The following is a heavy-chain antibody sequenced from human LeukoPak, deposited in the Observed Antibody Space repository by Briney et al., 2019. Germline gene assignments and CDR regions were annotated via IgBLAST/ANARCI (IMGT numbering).Heavy chain of an antibody. D-gene: IGHD1-26*01. CDR2: IYYSGST. CDR1: GGSISSYY. V-gene: IGHV4-59*08. CDR3: ASRRVGPFDY. Sequence: PSETLSLTCTVSGGSISSYYWSWIRQPPGKGLEWIGYIYYSGSTNYNPSLKSRVTISIDTSKNEFSLKLSSVTAADTAVYYCASRRVGPFDYWGQGTQVTVSS. J-gene: IGHJ4*02.